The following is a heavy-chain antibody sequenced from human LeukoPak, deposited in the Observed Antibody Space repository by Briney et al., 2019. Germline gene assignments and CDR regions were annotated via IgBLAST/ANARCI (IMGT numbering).Heavy chain of an antibody. D-gene: IGHD3-10*01. CDR2: INPSGGGT. J-gene: IGHJ5*02. CDR1: GYTFTSYY. Sequence: ASVKVSCKASGYTFTSYYMHWVRQAPGQGLEWMGIINPSGGGTSYAQKFQGRVTMTRDMSTSTVYMELSSLRSEDTAVYYCARAYYGSEFDPWGQGTLVTVSS. V-gene: IGHV1-46*01. CDR3: ARAYYGSEFDP.